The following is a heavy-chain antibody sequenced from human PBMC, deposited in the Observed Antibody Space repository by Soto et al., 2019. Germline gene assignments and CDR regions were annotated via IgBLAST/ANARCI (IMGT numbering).Heavy chain of an antibody. CDR1: GGTFSSYA. J-gene: IGHJ6*02. D-gene: IGHD3-10*01. Sequence: SVKVSCKASGGTFSSYAISWVRQAPGQGLEWMGGIIPIFGTANYAQKFQGRVTITADESTSTAYMELSSLRSEDTAVYYCASRGSRAGDSAAPYYYSGMDVWGQGTTVTVSS. V-gene: IGHV1-69*13. CDR3: ASRGSRAGDSAAPYYYSGMDV. CDR2: IIPIFGTA.